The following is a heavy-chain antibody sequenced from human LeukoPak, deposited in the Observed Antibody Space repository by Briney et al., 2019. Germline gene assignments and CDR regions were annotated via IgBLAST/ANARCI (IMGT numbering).Heavy chain of an antibody. V-gene: IGHV4-34*01. Sequence: SETLSLTCAVYGGSFSGYYWSWIRQPPGKGLEWIGEINHSGSTNYNPSLKSRVTISVDTSKNQFSLKLSSVTAADTAVYYCARGSDSSGYFLSDFDYWGQGTLVTVSS. CDR1: GGSFSGYY. J-gene: IGHJ4*02. CDR2: INHSGST. D-gene: IGHD3-22*01. CDR3: ARGSDSSGYFLSDFDY.